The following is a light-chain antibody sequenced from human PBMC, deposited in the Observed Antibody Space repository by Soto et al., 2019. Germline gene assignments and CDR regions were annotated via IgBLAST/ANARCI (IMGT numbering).Light chain of an antibody. CDR2: GAS. Sequence: EIVLTQSPDTLSLSPGEGATLSCRASQSVTNSYLAWYQQKPGQAPRLLIYGASSRATGIPDRFSGSGSGTDFTLTISRLEPEDFAVYYCQQYGSSQTFGQGTKVDIK. CDR3: QQYGSSQT. V-gene: IGKV3-20*01. J-gene: IGKJ1*01. CDR1: QSVTNSY.